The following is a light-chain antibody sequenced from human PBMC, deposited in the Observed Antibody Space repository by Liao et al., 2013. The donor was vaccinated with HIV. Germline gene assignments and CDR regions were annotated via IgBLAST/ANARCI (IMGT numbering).Light chain of an antibody. CDR1: NIGSKG. Sequence: SYVLTQPPSVSVAPGKTARITCGGNNIGSKGVHWYQQKPGQAPVLVIYYDADRPSGIPQRISGSNAGNTATLTISRVEAGDEADYYCQVWDSGRDQVVFGGGTRLTVL. V-gene: IGLV3-21*04. CDR2: YDA. CDR3: QVWDSGRDQVV. J-gene: IGLJ3*02.